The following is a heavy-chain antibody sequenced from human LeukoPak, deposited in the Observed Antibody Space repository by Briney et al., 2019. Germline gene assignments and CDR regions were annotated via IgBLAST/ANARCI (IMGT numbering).Heavy chain of an antibody. J-gene: IGHJ4*02. CDR2: VYYSGST. CDR1: GGSITSGLYY. Sequence: SETLSLTCTVSGGSITSGLYYWAWLRQTPGKGLDWIGSVYYSGSTYYSPSLKSRVTISVDASKNQFSLKLSSVTAADTALYYCARPLVAAAAFMNYWGQGTLVIVSS. V-gene: IGHV4-39*01. CDR3: ARPLVAAAAFMNY. D-gene: IGHD3-16*01.